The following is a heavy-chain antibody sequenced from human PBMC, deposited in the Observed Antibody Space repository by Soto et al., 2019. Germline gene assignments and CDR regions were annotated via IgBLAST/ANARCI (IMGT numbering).Heavy chain of an antibody. J-gene: IGHJ4*02. V-gene: IGHV1-18*04. D-gene: IGHD3-16*02. CDR1: GYTFTSYG. Sequence: ASVKVSCKASGYTFTSYGISWVRQAPGQGLEWMGWISAYNGNTNYAQKLQGRVTMTTDTSTSTAYMELRSLRSDDTAVYYCARHAYDYVLGSYRSEGVDYWGQGTIVTVYS. CDR2: ISAYNGNT. CDR3: ARHAYDYVLGSYRSEGVDY.